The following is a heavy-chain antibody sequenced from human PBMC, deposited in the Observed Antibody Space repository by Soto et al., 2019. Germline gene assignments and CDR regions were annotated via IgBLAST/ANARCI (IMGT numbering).Heavy chain of an antibody. J-gene: IGHJ3*02. D-gene: IGHD2-15*01. CDR3: ARAYSDAFDI. V-gene: IGHV3-11*01. Sequence: PGGSLRLSCAASGFTFNDYYMTWIRQAPGKGLEWVSYSSSSGSGIYYADSMKGRFTISRDNAKKSQYLLMSSLRAEDTAVYYCARAYSDAFDIWGQGTMVTVSS. CDR2: SSSSGSGI. CDR1: GFTFNDYY.